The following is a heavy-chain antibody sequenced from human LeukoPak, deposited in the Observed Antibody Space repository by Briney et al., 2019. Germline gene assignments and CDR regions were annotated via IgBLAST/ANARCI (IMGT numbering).Heavy chain of an antibody. D-gene: IGHD2-15*01. CDR2: IYYSGST. V-gene: IGHV4-59*01. Sequence: SETLSLTCTVSGGSISSYYWSWIRQPPGKGLEWIGYIYYSGSTNYNPSLKSRVTISVDTSKNQFSLKLSSVTAADTAVYYCARAWCSGGSSYSFDYWGQGTLVTLSS. CDR1: GGSISSYY. CDR3: ARAWCSGGSSYSFDY. J-gene: IGHJ4*02.